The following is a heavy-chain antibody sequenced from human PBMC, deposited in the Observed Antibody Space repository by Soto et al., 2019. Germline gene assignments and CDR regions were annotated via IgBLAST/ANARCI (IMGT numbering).Heavy chain of an antibody. D-gene: IGHD3-10*02. Sequence: QLQLQESGPGLVKPSETLSLTCIVSGGSISSSNYYWGWVRQPPGKGLEWIATIYYDGNTYYNPSLKNRVTISADTSKNQFSLKLSSVTATDTAVYYCARHHGDYYVAFDIWGQGTMVTVSS. CDR2: IYYDGNT. CDR1: GGSISSSNYY. J-gene: IGHJ3*02. CDR3: ARHHGDYYVAFDI. V-gene: IGHV4-39*01.